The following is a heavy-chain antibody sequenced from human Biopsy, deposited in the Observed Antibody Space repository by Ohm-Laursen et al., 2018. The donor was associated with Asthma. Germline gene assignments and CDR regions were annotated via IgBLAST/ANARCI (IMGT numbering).Heavy chain of an antibody. J-gene: IGHJ3*02. CDR2: ITGSGGFT. D-gene: IGHD4-23*01. Sequence: SLRLSCTASGFTFSNYAMSRVRQAPGKGLEWVSSITGSGGFTYYADSVKGRFTISRDKSENTLYLQMNSLRAEDTAVYYCARAYGGSFFSGSFDIWGQGTMVTVSS. V-gene: IGHV3-23*01. CDR1: GFTFSNYA. CDR3: ARAYGGSFFSGSFDI.